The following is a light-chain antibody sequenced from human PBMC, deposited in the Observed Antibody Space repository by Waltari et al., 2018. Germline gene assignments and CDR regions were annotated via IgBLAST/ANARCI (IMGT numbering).Light chain of an antibody. CDR3: QQYNNWPLT. CDR1: QSVSSN. J-gene: IGKJ4*01. V-gene: IGKV3-15*01. Sequence: EKVMTQSPATLSVSPGERATLSCRASQSVSSNLAWYQHKPGQAPRLLIYGASTRATGISARFSGSGSGTEFTLTISSLQSEDFAVYYCQQYNNWPLTFGGGTTVEIK. CDR2: GAS.